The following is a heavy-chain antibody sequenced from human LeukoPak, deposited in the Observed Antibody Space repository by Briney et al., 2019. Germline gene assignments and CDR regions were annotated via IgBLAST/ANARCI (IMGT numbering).Heavy chain of an antibody. D-gene: IGHD3-22*01. V-gene: IGHV1-2*02. CDR2: INPNSGGT. Sequence: ASVKVSCKASGYTFTGYYMHWVRQAPGQGLEWMRWINPNSGGTNYAQKFQGRVTMTRDTSISTAYMELSRLRSDDTAVYYCARGGRGWLSPYYFDYWGQGTLVTVSS. CDR1: GYTFTGYY. CDR3: ARGGRGWLSPYYFDY. J-gene: IGHJ4*02.